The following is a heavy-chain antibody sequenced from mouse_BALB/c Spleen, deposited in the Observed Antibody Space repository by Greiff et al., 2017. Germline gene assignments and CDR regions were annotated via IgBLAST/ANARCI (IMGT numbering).Heavy chain of an antibody. Sequence: EVKLMESGGGLVQPGGSLKLSCAASGFTFSSYGMSWVRQTPDKRLELVATINSNGGSTYYPDSVKGRFTISRDNAKNTLYLQMSSLKSEDTAMYYCARDEATVYYFDYWGQGTTLTVSS. J-gene: IGHJ2*01. CDR1: GFTFSSYG. V-gene: IGHV5-6-3*01. CDR3: ARDEATVYYFDY. D-gene: IGHD1-1*01. CDR2: INSNGGST.